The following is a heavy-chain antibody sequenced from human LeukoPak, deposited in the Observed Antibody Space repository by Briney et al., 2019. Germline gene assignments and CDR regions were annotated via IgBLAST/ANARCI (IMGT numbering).Heavy chain of an antibody. V-gene: IGHV3-30-3*01. D-gene: IGHD2-21*02. CDR2: ISYDGSNK. CDR1: GFTFSSYA. CDR3: ARDSLRTATAIPYYYYGMDV. J-gene: IGHJ6*02. Sequence: GGSLRLSCAASGFTFSSYAMHWVRQAPGKGLEGLAVISYDGSNKYYADSVKGRFTISRDNSKNTLYLQMNSLRAGDTAVYYCARDSLRTATAIPYYYYGMDVWGQGTTVTVSS.